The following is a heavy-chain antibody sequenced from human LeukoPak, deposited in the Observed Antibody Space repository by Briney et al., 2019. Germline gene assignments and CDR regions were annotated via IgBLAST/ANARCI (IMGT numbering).Heavy chain of an antibody. D-gene: IGHD3-10*01. V-gene: IGHV4-34*01. CDR3: ARGGRYYYGSGTPLDY. J-gene: IGHJ4*02. Sequence: PSETLSLTCAVYGGTFSGYYWSWIRQPPGKGLEWIGEINHSGSTNYNPSLKSRVTISVDTSKNQFSLKLSSVTAADTAVYYCARGGRYYYGSGTPLDYWGQGTLVTVSS. CDR2: INHSGST. CDR1: GGTFSGYY.